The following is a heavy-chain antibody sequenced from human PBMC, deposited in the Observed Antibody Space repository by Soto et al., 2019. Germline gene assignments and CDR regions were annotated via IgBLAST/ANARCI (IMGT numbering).Heavy chain of an antibody. J-gene: IGHJ4*02. V-gene: IGHV4-39*01. CDR2: IYYSAIV. D-gene: IGHD2-15*01. Sequence: TSETLSLTCTVSSGSITSRDYYWAWIRQTPGRGLEWIGSIYYSAIVFYNPSLKSRVSISVDPSKSQFSLRLTSVAAADTGVYYCASQVVSGRSFDYRGQGAQVTVSS. CDR1: SGSITSRDYY. CDR3: ASQVVSGRSFDY.